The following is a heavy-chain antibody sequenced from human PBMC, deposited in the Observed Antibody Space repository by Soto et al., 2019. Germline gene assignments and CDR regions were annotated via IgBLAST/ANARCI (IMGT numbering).Heavy chain of an antibody. CDR2: IYYSGSN. Sequence: QVQLQESGPGLVKPSQTLSLTCTVSGGSISSGGYYWSWIRQHPGKGLEWIGYIYYSGSNYYNPSRRSRVTXXVXSSKNQFSLKLSSVTAADTAVYYCARSSTSANYFDYWGQGTLVTVSS. J-gene: IGHJ4*02. CDR1: GGSISSGGYY. D-gene: IGHD2-2*01. CDR3: ARSSTSANYFDY. V-gene: IGHV4-31*03.